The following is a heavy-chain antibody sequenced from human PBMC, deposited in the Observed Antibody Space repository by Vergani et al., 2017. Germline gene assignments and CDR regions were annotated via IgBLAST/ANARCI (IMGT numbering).Heavy chain of an antibody. Sequence: EVQLLESGGALVQPGKSLRLSCAASGFIFSSYAMTWVRQAPGKGLEWVSSISASDGNTYYADSVKGRVTISRDKSKNTLYLQMNSLRAEDTAVYYYARVGRSAVAGTFGAFDMWGQGTMVTVSS. J-gene: IGHJ3*02. CDR2: ISASDGNT. CDR3: ARVGRSAVAGTFGAFDM. V-gene: IGHV3-23*01. D-gene: IGHD6-19*01. CDR1: GFIFSSYA.